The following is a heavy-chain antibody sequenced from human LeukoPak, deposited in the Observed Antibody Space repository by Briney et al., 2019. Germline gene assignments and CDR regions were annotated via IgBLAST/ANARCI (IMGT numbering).Heavy chain of an antibody. CDR3: ARSYSGCYYYYGMDV. D-gene: IGHD2-15*01. CDR1: SGSISSYY. CDR2: IYYSGST. V-gene: IGHV4-59*08. Sequence: PSETLSLTCTVSSGSISSYYWSWIRQPPGKGLEWIGYIYYSGSTNYNPSLKSRVTISVDTSKNQFSLKLSSVTAADTAVYYCARSYSGCYYYYGMDVWGQGTTVTVSS. J-gene: IGHJ6*02.